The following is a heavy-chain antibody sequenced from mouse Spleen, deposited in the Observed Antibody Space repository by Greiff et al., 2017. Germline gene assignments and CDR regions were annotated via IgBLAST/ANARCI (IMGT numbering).Heavy chain of an antibody. CDR2: IYPGNSDT. CDR3: TRIYYYGSSYPYFDY. CDR1: GYTFTSYW. Sequence: EVQLQQSGTVLARPGASVKMSCKTSGYTFTSYWMHWVKQRPGQGLEWIGAIYPGNSDTSYNQKFKGKAKLTAVTSASTAYMELSSLTNEDSAVYYCTRIYYYGSSYPYFDYWGQGTTLTVSS. D-gene: IGHD1-1*01. V-gene: IGHV1-5*01. J-gene: IGHJ2*01.